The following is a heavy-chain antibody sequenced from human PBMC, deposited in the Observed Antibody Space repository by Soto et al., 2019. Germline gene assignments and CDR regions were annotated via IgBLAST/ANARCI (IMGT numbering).Heavy chain of an antibody. CDR2: ISGSGGST. D-gene: IGHD6-19*01. V-gene: IGHV3-23*01. Sequence: GGALRLSCEASGFTFSSYAMSWVRQAPGNGLEWVSAISGSGGSTYYADSVKGRFTISRDNSKNTLYLQMNSLRAEDTAVYYCAKVRGSGWYGETPGFDYWGQGTLDTVSS. CDR3: AKVRGSGWYGETPGFDY. CDR1: GFTFSSYA. J-gene: IGHJ4*02.